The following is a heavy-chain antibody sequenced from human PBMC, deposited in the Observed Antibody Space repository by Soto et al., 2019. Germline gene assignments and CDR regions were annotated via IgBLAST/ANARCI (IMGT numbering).Heavy chain of an antibody. V-gene: IGHV3-53*01. J-gene: IGHJ4*02. CDR3: ARVNTTLVDHFDC. D-gene: IGHD5-18*01. CDR1: GFSVSATS. Sequence: ETLRLSCVVSGFSVSATSIFWVRQATGKGLEWVSLMHRGGTTDNADSVKGRFTTSRDKSKNTLYLHMNGLRVEDTAVYYCARVNTTLVDHFDCWGQGTLVTVSS. CDR2: MHRGGTT.